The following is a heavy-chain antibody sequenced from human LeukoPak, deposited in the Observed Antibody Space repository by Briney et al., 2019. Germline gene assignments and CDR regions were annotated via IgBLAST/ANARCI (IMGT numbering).Heavy chain of an antibody. CDR3: APRVVGATQTFDY. V-gene: IGHV3-66*01. CDR2: IYSDGST. J-gene: IGHJ4*02. D-gene: IGHD1-26*01. CDR1: GFTVSSNY. Sequence: GGSLRLSCAASGFTVSSNYMSWVRQAPGKGLEWVSIIYSDGSTYYADSVKGRFTISRDNSKNTLYLQMNSLRAEDTAVYYCAPRVVGATQTFDYWGQGTLVTVSS.